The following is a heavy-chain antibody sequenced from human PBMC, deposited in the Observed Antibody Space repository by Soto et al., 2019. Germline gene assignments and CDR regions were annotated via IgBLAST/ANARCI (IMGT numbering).Heavy chain of an antibody. Sequence: QVQLQESGPGLVKPSETLSLTCTVSGGSISGYYWSWIRQPPGKGLEWVGYIFYSGGTNYNPSLMSRLTISVDTSKNQFSLKLRSVTAADTAVYYCARTYYYGSDCYVDVWGKGTTVTVSS. J-gene: IGHJ6*03. CDR1: GGSISGYY. V-gene: IGHV4-59*01. CDR3: ARTYYYGSDCYVDV. CDR2: IFYSGGT. D-gene: IGHD3-10*01.